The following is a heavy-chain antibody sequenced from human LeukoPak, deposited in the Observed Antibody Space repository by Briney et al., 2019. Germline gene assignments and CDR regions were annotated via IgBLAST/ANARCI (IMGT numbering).Heavy chain of an antibody. CDR2: IYYSGST. J-gene: IGHJ3*02. Sequence: PSETLSLTCTVSGGSISSYYWSWIRQPPGKGLEWIGYIYYSGSTNYNPSLKSRVTISVDTSRNQFSLKLSSETAADTAVYYCARSLTDEVDAFDIWGQGTMVTVSS. V-gene: IGHV4-59*01. CDR1: GGSISSYY. CDR3: ARSLTDEVDAFDI.